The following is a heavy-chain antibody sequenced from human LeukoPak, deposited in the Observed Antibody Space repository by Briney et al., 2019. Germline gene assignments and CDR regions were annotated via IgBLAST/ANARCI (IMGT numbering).Heavy chain of an antibody. CDR2: IYTSGST. V-gene: IGHV4-61*02. CDR3: ARDGRGGYDFHYYYGMDV. D-gene: IGHD5-12*01. Sequence: SETLSLTCAVSGGSISSGSYYWSWIRQPAGKGLEWIGRIYTSGSTNYNPSLKSRVTISVDTSKNQFSLKLSSVTAADTAVYYCARDGRGGYDFHYYYGMDVWGQGTTVTVSS. CDR1: GGSISSGSYY. J-gene: IGHJ6*02.